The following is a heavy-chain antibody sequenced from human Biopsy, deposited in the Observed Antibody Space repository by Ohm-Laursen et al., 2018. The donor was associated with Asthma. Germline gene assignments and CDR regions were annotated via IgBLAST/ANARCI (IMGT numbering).Heavy chain of an antibody. D-gene: IGHD2-21*02. J-gene: IGHJ6*02. CDR2: ISYDGGNK. Sequence: SLRLSCTASGFTFSGYALHWVRQAPGRGLEWVAVISYDGGNKYYGDSVKGRFTISRDNSKNTLYLQMNSLRAEDTAVYYCANYEVVTAILPLDVWGQGTTVTVSS. CDR3: ANYEVVTAILPLDV. V-gene: IGHV3-30*18. CDR1: GFTFSGYA.